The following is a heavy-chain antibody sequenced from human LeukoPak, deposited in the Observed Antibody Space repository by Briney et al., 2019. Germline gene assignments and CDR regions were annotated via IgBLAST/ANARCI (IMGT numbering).Heavy chain of an antibody. Sequence: ASVKVSCKASGYTSTSYGISWVRQAPGQGLEWMGWISVYNGNTNYAQKLQGRVTMTADTSTSTAYMELRSLRSDDTAVYYCARDGPRIAALGEDFDYWGQGTLVTVSS. CDR1: GYTSTSYG. CDR2: ISVYNGNT. V-gene: IGHV1-18*01. CDR3: ARDGPRIAALGEDFDY. D-gene: IGHD6-6*01. J-gene: IGHJ4*02.